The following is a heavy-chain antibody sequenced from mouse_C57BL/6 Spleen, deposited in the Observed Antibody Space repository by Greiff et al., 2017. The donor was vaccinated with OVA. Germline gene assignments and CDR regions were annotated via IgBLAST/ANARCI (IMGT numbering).Heavy chain of an antibody. CDR2: INPNNGGT. CDR1: GYTFTDYN. J-gene: IGHJ1*03. Sequence: EVQLQQSGPELVKPGASVKMSCKASGYTFTDYNMHWVKQSHGKSLEWIGYINPNNGGTSYNQKFKGKATLTVNKSSSTAYMELRSLTSEDSAVYYCARYPFLLWYFDVWGTGTTVTVSS. D-gene: IGHD2-1*01. V-gene: IGHV1-22*01. CDR3: ARYPFLLWYFDV.